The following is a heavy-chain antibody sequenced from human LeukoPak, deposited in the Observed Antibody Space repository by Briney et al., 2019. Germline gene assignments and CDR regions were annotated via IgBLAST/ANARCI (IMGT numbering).Heavy chain of an antibody. Sequence: PGESLKISCKGSGYSFASYRIAWVRQMPGKGLEWMGVIYPGNSDITYSPSFQGQVTISADKSVSTAYLHWSSLKASDTAIYYCARHLSSITSCPNYWGQGTLVTVSS. CDR2: IYPGNSDI. CDR1: GYSFASYR. V-gene: IGHV5-51*01. D-gene: IGHD2-2*01. CDR3: ARHLSSITSCPNY. J-gene: IGHJ4*02.